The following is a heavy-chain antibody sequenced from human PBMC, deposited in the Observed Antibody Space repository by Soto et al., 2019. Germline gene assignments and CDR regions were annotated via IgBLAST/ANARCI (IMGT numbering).Heavy chain of an antibody. D-gene: IGHD3-10*01. Sequence: PSETLSLTCTVSGGSISSGGYYWSWIRQHPGKGLERIGYIYYSGSTYYNPSLKSRVTISVDTSKNQSSLKLSSVTAADTAVYYCARALRYGSGRSYYFDYWGQGTLVTVSS. V-gene: IGHV4-31*03. CDR3: ARALRYGSGRSYYFDY. CDR2: IYYSGST. CDR1: GGSISSGGYY. J-gene: IGHJ4*02.